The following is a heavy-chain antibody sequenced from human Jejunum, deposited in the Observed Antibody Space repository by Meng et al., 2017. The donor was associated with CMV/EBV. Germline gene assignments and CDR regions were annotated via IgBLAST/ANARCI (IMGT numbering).Heavy chain of an antibody. CDR1: GFTFRSYA. CDR2: ISYDGGDK. V-gene: IGHV3-30-3*02. CDR3: AKDPSGSFYHYGMDA. Sequence: GFTFRSYAMHWVRQAPGKGLEWLALISYDGGDKYYADSVKGRFTISRDNSQNTLHLQMNSLRADDTALYYCAKDPSGSFYHYGMDAWGQGTTVTVSS. J-gene: IGHJ6*02. D-gene: IGHD6-25*01.